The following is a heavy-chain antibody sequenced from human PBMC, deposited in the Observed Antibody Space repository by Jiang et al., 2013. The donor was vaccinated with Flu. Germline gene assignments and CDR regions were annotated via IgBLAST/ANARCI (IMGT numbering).Heavy chain of an antibody. CDR1: GYTFTGYY. CDR3: ARDRGYYDSSGYYLDDQGDIFDY. D-gene: IGHD3-22*01. V-gene: IGHV1-2*04. CDR2: INPNSGGT. J-gene: IGHJ4*02. Sequence: GAEVKKPGASVKVSCKASGYTFTGYYMHWVRQAPGQGLEWMGWINPNSGGTNYAQKFQGWVTMTRDTSISTAYMELSRLRSDDTAVYYCARDRGYYDSSGYYLDDQGDIFDYWGQGTLVTVSS.